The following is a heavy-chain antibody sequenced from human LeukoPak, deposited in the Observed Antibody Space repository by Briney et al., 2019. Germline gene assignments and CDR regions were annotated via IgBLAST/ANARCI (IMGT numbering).Heavy chain of an antibody. CDR2: IYTSGRT. CDR3: ARATFSRGDYYDSSGYLDY. CDR1: GGSISSYY. V-gene: IGHV4-4*07. Sequence: PSETLSLTCTVSGGSISSYYRSWVRQPAGKGLEWVGRIYTSGRTNYNPSLKSRVTISVDTSKNQFSLKLSSVTAADTAVYYCARATFSRGDYYDSSGYLDYCGQGTLVTVSS. J-gene: IGHJ4*02. D-gene: IGHD3-22*01.